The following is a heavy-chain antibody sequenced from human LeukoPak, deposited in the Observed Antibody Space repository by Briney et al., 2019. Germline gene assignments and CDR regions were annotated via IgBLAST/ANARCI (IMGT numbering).Heavy chain of an antibody. V-gene: IGHV3-11*04. D-gene: IGHD2-15*01. CDR2: ISSSGSTI. CDR1: GFTFSDYY. Sequence: PGGSLRLSCAASGFTFSDYYMSWIRQAPGKGLEWVSYISSSGSTIYYADSAKGRFTISRDNAKNSMYLQMNSLRAEDSAVYYCARENTQDFEYWGQGTLVTVSS. J-gene: IGHJ4*02. CDR3: ARENTQDFEY.